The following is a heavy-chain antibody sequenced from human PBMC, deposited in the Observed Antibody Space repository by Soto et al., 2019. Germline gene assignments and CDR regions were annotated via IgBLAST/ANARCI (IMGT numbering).Heavy chain of an antibody. CDR3: ARKPYSSSWSDY. D-gene: IGHD6-13*01. J-gene: IGHJ4*02. Sequence: GSLRLSCAASGFTFSSYSMNWVRQAPGKGLEWVSYISSSGSTIYYADPVKGRFTISRDNAKNSLYLQMNSLRAEDTAVYYCARKPYSSSWSDYWGQGTLVTVSS. CDR1: GFTFSSYS. V-gene: IGHV3-48*04. CDR2: ISSSGSTI.